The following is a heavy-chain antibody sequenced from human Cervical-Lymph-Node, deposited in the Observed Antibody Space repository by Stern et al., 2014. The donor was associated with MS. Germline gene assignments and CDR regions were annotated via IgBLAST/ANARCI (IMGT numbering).Heavy chain of an antibody. V-gene: IGHV3-48*01. CDR1: GFTFINYG. Sequence: VQLVQSGGGVVQPGGSLRLPCSASGFTFINYGMHWVRQAPGRGLEWISYISSSRTYIYFADSVKGRFTISRDNGDNSLDLQMNSLRAEDTAVYYCARDMGITGYYFDYWGQGTLVTVSS. J-gene: IGHJ4*02. CDR2: ISSSRTYI. CDR3: ARDMGITGYYFDY. D-gene: IGHD1-14*01.